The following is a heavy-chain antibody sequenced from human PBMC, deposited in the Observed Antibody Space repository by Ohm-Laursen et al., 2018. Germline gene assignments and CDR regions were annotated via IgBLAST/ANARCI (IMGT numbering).Heavy chain of an antibody. CDR2: IKEDGSVK. Sequence: SLRLSCAASGFTFGSYWMGWVRQAPGKGLEWVANIKEDGSVKQYVDSVKGRFTISRDNAKNSLYLHMDSLRGEDTAVYYCARLRGGYDFDYWGQGTLVTVSS. CDR1: GFTFGSYW. D-gene: IGHD5-12*01. J-gene: IGHJ4*02. V-gene: IGHV3-7*01. CDR3: ARLRGGYDFDY.